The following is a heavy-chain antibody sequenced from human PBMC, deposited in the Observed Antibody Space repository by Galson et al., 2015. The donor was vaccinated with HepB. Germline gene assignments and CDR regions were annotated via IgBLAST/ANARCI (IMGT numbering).Heavy chain of an antibody. CDR3: ARDGFFYSSGWLN. D-gene: IGHD6-19*01. CDR1: GGSISSSSYY. Sequence: SETLSLTCTVSGGSISSSSYYWGWIRQPPGKGLEWIGSIYYSGSTYYNPSLKSRVTISVDTSKNQFSLKLSSVTAADTAVYYCARDGFFYSSGWLNWGQGTLVTVSS. V-gene: IGHV4-39*07. J-gene: IGHJ4*02. CDR2: IYYSGST.